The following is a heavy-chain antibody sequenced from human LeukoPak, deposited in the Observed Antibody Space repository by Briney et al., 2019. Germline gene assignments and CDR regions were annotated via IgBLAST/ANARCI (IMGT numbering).Heavy chain of an antibody. CDR2: INPNSGGT. J-gene: IGHJ4*02. V-gene: IGHV1-2*02. CDR3: ARDQNYYGSGSYYNTDY. Sequence: ASVKVSCKASGYIFTGYYMHWVRQAPGQGLEWMGWINPNSGGTNYAQKFQGRVTMTRDTSISTVYMELSRLRSDDTAVYYCARDQNYYGSGSYYNTDYWGQGTLVTVSS. CDR1: GYIFTGYY. D-gene: IGHD3-10*01.